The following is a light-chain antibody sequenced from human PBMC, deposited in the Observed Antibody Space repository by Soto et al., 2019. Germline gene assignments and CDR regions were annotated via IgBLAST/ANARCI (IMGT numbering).Light chain of an antibody. V-gene: IGKV3-20*01. CDR1: QSVTISY. CDR2: GAR. CDR3: QQYGSSPT. J-gene: IGKJ1*01. Sequence: EVVLTQSTGTLSLSPGESATLSCRASQSVTISYLAWFQQKPGQAPRLLIYGARSRATGVLDRFSASGSGTHFSLTISRLEPEDFAVYDCQQYGSSPTFGQGTKVDIK.